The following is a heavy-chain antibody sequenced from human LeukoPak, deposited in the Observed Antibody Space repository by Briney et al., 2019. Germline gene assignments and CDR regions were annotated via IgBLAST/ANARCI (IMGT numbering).Heavy chain of an antibody. CDR3: ARLGLLWFGEYYYGMDV. CDR2: IIPIFGRA. V-gene: IGHV1-69*06. D-gene: IGHD3-10*01. CDR1: GGTFSSYA. J-gene: IGHJ6*04. Sequence: ASVKVSCKASGGTFSSYAISWVRQAPGQGLEWVGGIIPIFGRANYAQKFQGRVTITADKSTSTAYMELSSLRSEDTAVYYCARLGLLWFGEYYYGMDVWGKGTTVTVSS.